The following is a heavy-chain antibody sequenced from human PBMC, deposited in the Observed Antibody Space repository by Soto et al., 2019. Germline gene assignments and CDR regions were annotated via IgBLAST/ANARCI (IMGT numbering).Heavy chain of an antibody. D-gene: IGHD3-10*01. CDR3: AKEGVGVRDGYNLPGDRGWYFDL. V-gene: IGHV3-23*01. Sequence: GGSLRLSCAASGFTFSSYAMSWVRQAPGKGLEWVSAISGSGGSTYYADSVKGRFTISRDNSKNTLYLQMNSLRAEDTAVYYCAKEGVGVRDGYNLPGDRGWYFDLWGRGTLVTVSS. CDR1: GFTFSSYA. J-gene: IGHJ2*01. CDR2: ISGSGGST.